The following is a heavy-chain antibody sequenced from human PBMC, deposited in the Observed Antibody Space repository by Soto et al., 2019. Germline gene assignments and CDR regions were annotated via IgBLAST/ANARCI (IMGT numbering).Heavy chain of an antibody. CDR1: RFTLNTFA. CDR3: AKDDPSPDGMDV. CDR2: INAGGGNT. Sequence: GGSLRLSCVTSRFTLNTFAMSWVRQAPGEGLEWVSAINAGGGNTHYADSVKGRFTISRDNSENTLCLQMDSLRAEDTAVYYCAKDDPSPDGMDVWGQGTTVTVSS. J-gene: IGHJ6*02. V-gene: IGHV3-23*01.